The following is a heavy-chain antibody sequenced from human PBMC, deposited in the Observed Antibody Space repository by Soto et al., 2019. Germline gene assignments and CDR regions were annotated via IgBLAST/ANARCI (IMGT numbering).Heavy chain of an antibody. CDR1: GGSISSSSYY. Sequence: SETLSLTCTVSGGSISSSSYYWGWIRQPPGKGLEWIGSIYYSGSTYYNPSLKSRVTISVDTSKNQFSLKLSSVTAADTAVYYCARQESCSSTSCYSLFWSYQAQNYYYYGMDVWGQGTTVTVSS. CDR3: ARQESCSSTSCYSLFWSYQAQNYYYYGMDV. V-gene: IGHV4-39*01. CDR2: IYYSGST. D-gene: IGHD2-2*01. J-gene: IGHJ6*02.